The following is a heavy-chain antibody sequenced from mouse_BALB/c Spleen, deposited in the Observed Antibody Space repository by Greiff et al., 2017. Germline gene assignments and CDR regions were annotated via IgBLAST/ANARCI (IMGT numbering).Heavy chain of an antibody. Sequence: QVHVKQSGAELVRPGTSVKVSCKASGYAFTNYLIEWVKQRPGQGLEWIGVINPGSGGTNYNEKFKGKATLTADKSSSTAYMQLSSLTSDDSAVYFCARESFDYFDYWGQGTTLTVSS. J-gene: IGHJ2*01. CDR1: GYAFTNYL. V-gene: IGHV1-54*01. CDR3: ARESFDYFDY. CDR2: INPGSGGT.